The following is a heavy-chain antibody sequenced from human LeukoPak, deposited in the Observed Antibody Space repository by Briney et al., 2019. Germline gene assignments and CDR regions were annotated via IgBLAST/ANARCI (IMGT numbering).Heavy chain of an antibody. J-gene: IGHJ4*02. Sequence: GGSLRLSCAASGFTFSSYAMSWVRQAPGKGLEWVSAISGSGGSTYYADSVKGRFTISRDNSKNTLYLQMNSLRAEDTAVYYCAKVLWFGELASQLFDSWGQGTLVTVSS. CDR3: AKVLWFGELASQLFDS. CDR2: ISGSGGST. CDR1: GFTFSSYA. D-gene: IGHD3-10*01. V-gene: IGHV3-23*01.